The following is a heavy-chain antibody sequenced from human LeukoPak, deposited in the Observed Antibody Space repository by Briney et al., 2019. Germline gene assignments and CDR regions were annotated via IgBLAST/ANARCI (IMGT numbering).Heavy chain of an antibody. V-gene: IGHV3-11*01. CDR1: GFTFSDYY. Sequence: GGSLRLSCAASGFTFSDYYMSWIRQAPGKGLEWVSYISSSGSTIYYADSVKGRFTISRDNAKNSLYLQMNSLRAEDTAVYYCAREYYDFWSGYRTHCYYYGMDVWGQGTTVTVSS. CDR2: ISSSGSTI. D-gene: IGHD3-3*01. J-gene: IGHJ6*02. CDR3: AREYYDFWSGYRTHCYYYGMDV.